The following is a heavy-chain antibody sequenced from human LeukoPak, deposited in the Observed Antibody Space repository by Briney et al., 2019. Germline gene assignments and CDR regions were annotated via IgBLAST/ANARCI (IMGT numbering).Heavy chain of an antibody. CDR1: GGTFSSYA. Sequence: SVKVSCKASGGTFSSYAISWVRQAPGQGLEWMGGIIPIFGTANYAQKFQGRVTITADKSTSTAYMELSSLRSEDTAVYYCARTRSSSSSWYGQFDYWGQGTPVTVSS. V-gene: IGHV1-69*06. CDR3: ARTRSSSSSWYGQFDY. CDR2: IIPIFGTA. D-gene: IGHD6-13*01. J-gene: IGHJ4*02.